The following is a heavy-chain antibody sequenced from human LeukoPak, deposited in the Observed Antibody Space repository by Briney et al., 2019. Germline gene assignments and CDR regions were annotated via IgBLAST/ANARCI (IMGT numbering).Heavy chain of an antibody. J-gene: IGHJ6*03. Sequence: GGSLRLSCAASGITFSSHAMSWVRQAPGKGLEWVSLISGSGGHTYYGDSVKGRFTISRDNSTNRLYLQMNSLRPEDTAVYYRAEGGAGKKRGGYNYYHFYLEVWGRGTKVNV. CDR1: GITFSSHA. D-gene: IGHD5-24*01. V-gene: IGHV3-23*01. CDR3: AEGGAGKKRGGYNYYHFYLEV. CDR2: ISGSGGHT.